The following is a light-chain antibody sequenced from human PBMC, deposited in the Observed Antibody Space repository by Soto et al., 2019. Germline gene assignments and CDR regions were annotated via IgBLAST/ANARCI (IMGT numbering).Light chain of an antibody. CDR1: QSISSW. CDR2: DES. V-gene: IGKV1-39*01. Sequence: DIQMTQSPSTLSASVVHILTIACRASQSISSWLAWYQQKPGKAPKLLIYDESSLQSGGPSRFSGSGSGTDFTLSISSRQPEDFATYYCHQSYSTTWTFGQGAKVDIK. CDR3: HQSYSTTWT. J-gene: IGKJ1*01.